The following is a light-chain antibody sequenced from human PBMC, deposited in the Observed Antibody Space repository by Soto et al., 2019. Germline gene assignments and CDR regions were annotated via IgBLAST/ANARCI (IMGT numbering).Light chain of an antibody. CDR1: KLGHKY. J-gene: IGLJ1*01. Sequence: SYELTKPPSVSVSPGQTASITCSGDKLGHKYASWYQQKPGQSPVVVIYQDTKRPSGIPERFSGSNSGNTATLTISGTQAMDEADYYCQAWDGSTYVFGTGTKLTVL. CDR2: QDT. V-gene: IGLV3-1*01. CDR3: QAWDGSTYV.